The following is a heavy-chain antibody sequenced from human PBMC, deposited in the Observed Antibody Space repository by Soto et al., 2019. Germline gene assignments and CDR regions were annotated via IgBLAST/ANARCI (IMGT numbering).Heavy chain of an antibody. V-gene: IGHV3-15*01. CDR2: ITSKTDGGTT. J-gene: IGHJ6*02. CDR1: GFTFISYA. CDR3: TTMDGMDV. Sequence: GGSLRLSCAASGFTFISYARSWVRQAPGKGLEWVGRITSKTDGGTTDYATPVKGRFTISRDDSKNTLYLQMNSLKTEDTAVYYCTTMDGMDVWGQGTTVTVSS.